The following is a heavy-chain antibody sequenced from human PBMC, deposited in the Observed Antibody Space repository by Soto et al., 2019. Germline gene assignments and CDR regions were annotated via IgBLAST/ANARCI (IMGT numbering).Heavy chain of an antibody. Sequence: QVQLVQSGAEVKKPGSSVKVSCTASGGTFSSYAISWVRQAPGQGLEWMGGIIPIFGTANYAQKFQGRVTITADESTSTAYMELSSLRSEDTAVYYCARKGPYCGGDCLPDAFDIWGQGTMVTVSS. J-gene: IGHJ3*02. V-gene: IGHV1-69*01. D-gene: IGHD2-21*02. CDR3: ARKGPYCGGDCLPDAFDI. CDR2: IIPIFGTA. CDR1: GGTFSSYA.